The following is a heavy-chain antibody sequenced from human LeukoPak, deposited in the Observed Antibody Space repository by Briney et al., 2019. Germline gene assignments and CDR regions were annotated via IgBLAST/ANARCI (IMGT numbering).Heavy chain of an antibody. CDR2: IYYTGST. V-gene: IGHV4-59*01. D-gene: IGHD3-9*01. CDR1: GGSISYYY. J-gene: IGHJ5*02. Sequence: SETLSLTCTVSGGSISYYYWTWIRQSPGNGLVWIGQIYYTGSTYYNPSLKRRVTISVDTSRNQFSLNLTSVTAADTAVYYCARGGTYNDILSFDPWGQGTLVTVSS. CDR3: ARGGTYNDILSFDP.